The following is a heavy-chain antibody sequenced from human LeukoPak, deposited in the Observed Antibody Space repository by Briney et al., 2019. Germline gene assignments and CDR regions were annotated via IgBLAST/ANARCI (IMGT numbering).Heavy chain of an antibody. Sequence: KPSETLSLTCTVSGGSISSYYWSWIRQPPGKGLEWIGYIYYSGSTNYNPSLKSRVTISVDTSKNQFSLKLSSVTAADTAVYYCAREVGYYYGSGSYRFDYWGQGTLVTVSS. D-gene: IGHD3-10*01. CDR1: GGSISSYY. CDR3: AREVGYYYGSGSYRFDY. CDR2: IYYSGST. V-gene: IGHV4-59*12. J-gene: IGHJ4*02.